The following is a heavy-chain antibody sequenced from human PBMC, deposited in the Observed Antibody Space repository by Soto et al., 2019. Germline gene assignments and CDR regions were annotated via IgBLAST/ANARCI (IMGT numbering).Heavy chain of an antibody. CDR3: ARAPRHMVVAALYGFDP. Sequence: GGSLRLSCAASGFTFSSYAMHWVRQAPGKGLEWVAVISYDGSNKYYADSVKGRFTISRDNSKNTLYLQMNSLRAEDTAVYYCARAPRHMVVAALYGFDPWGQGTLVTVSS. V-gene: IGHV3-30-3*01. CDR1: GFTFSSYA. D-gene: IGHD2-15*01. J-gene: IGHJ5*02. CDR2: ISYDGSNK.